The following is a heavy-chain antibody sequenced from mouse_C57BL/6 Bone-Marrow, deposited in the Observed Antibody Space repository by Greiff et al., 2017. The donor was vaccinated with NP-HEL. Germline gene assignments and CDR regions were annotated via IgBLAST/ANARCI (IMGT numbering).Heavy chain of an antibody. Sequence: EVHLVESGGGLVQPGGSLKLSCAASGFTFSDYGMAWVRQAPRKGPEWVAFISNLAYSIYYADTVTGRFTISRENAKNTLCLEMSSLRSEDTAMYYCASPRQLRLYYFDYWGQGTTLTVSS. V-gene: IGHV5-15*01. CDR2: ISNLAYSI. J-gene: IGHJ2*01. D-gene: IGHD3-2*02. CDR1: GFTFSDYG. CDR3: ASPRQLRLYYFDY.